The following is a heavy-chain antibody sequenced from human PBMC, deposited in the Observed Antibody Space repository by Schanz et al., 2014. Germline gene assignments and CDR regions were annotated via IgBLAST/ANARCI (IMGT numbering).Heavy chain of an antibody. CDR1: GGTFNSYT. CDR2: IIPILGIA. Sequence: QVQLVQSGAEVKKPGSSMKVSCKASGGTFNSYTINWVRQAPGQGLEWMGRIIPILGIANYALRFQDRVTVTRDTSRSTVYMELSSLRSEDTAVYYCARAPTAYCSDTSCLGTPFDYWGQGTLVTVSS. V-gene: IGHV1-69*02. CDR3: ARAPTAYCSDTSCLGTPFDY. D-gene: IGHD2-2*01. J-gene: IGHJ4*02.